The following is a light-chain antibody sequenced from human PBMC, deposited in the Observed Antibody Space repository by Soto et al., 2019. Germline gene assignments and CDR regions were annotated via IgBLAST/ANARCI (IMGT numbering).Light chain of an antibody. CDR2: KAS. CDR1: QTISSW. Sequence: DIQMTQSPSTLSGSVGDRVTITCRASQTISSWLAWYQQKPGKAPKLLTYKASTLKSGVPSRFSGSGSGTEFTLTISSLQPDDFATYYCQQTDTFPRTFGQGTKVDIK. J-gene: IGKJ1*01. V-gene: IGKV1-5*03. CDR3: QQTDTFPRT.